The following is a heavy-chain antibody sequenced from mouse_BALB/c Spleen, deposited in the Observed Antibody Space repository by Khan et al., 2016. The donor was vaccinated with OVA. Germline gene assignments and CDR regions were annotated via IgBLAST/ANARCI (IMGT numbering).Heavy chain of an antibody. Sequence: MQQYGAELAKPGASVKMSCKASGYTFTTYWMHWVKQRPGQGLEWIGYINPTSGYTDYNEKFKDRATLSADKSSSTAYMQLSSLTSEDSAVYYCTRDRIDYWGQGTTLTVSS. CDR3: TRDRIDY. CDR2: INPTSGYT. V-gene: IGHV1-7*01. CDR1: GYTFTTYW. J-gene: IGHJ2*01.